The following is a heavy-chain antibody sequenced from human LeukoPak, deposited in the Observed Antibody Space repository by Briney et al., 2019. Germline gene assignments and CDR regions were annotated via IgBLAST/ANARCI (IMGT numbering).Heavy chain of an antibody. V-gene: IGHV4-59*08. CDR2: IYYTGIT. CDR3: AGLHFAAAEEFGP. J-gene: IGHJ5*02. D-gene: IGHD6-25*01. Sequence: SETLSLTRTVSGGSVSGFYWSWIRQPPGKGLEWIGYIYYTGITNYNPSLKNRVTISVDRSKNQFSLILNSVTAADTAMYYCAGLHFAAAEEFGPWGPGALVTVSS. CDR1: GGSVSGFY.